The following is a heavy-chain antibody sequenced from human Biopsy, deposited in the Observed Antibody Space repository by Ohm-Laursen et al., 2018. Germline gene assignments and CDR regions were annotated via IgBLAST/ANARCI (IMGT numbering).Heavy chain of an antibody. D-gene: IGHD4-17*01. CDR3: ATLTEDYGASPDS. J-gene: IGHJ4*02. Sequence: GASVKASCKASGGSLSDYGLSWARQAPGRGLEWMGRVITISNTANYAQNFQDRLTITADRSTDTAYMELNSLRSEDTAVYFCATLTEDYGASPDSWGQGTLVVVSS. CDR1: GGSLSDYG. CDR2: VITISNTA. V-gene: IGHV1-69*06.